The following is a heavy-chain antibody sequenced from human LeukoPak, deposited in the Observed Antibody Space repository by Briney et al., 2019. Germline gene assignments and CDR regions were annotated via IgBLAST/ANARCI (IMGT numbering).Heavy chain of an antibody. CDR2: ISSSGSTI. V-gene: IGHV3-48*03. D-gene: IGHD2-15*01. CDR3: ARDFEDAFDY. CDR1: GFTFSSYE. Sequence: GGSLRLSCAASGFTFSSYEMNWVRQAPGKGLEWVSYISSSGSTIYYADSVKGRFTISRDNAKNSLYLQMNSVGAEDTAGYYCARDFEDAFDYWGQGTLVTVSS. J-gene: IGHJ4*02.